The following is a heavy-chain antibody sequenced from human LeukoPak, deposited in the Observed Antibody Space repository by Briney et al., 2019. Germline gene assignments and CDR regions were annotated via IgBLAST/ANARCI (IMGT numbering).Heavy chain of an antibody. J-gene: IGHJ6*03. Sequence: SVKVSYKASGGTFSSYAISWVRQAPGQGLEWMGRIIPIFGTANYAQKFQGRVTITADKSTSTAYMELSSLRSEDTAVYYCATSYCTNGVCFSAQYYYMDVWGKGTTVTVSS. CDR1: GGTFSSYA. D-gene: IGHD2-8*01. CDR3: ATSYCTNGVCFSAQYYYMDV. V-gene: IGHV1-69*06. CDR2: IIPIFGTA.